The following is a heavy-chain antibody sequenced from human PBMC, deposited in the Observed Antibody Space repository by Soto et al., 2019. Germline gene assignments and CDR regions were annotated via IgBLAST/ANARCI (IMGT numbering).Heavy chain of an antibody. Sequence: ASVKVSCKASGGTFSSYAISWVRQATGQGLEWMGWMNPNSGNTGYAQKFQGRVTMTRNNSISTAYMELSSLRSEDTAVYYCARGRGHPGVDYWGQGTLVTVSS. D-gene: IGHD3-10*01. CDR1: GGTFSSYA. V-gene: IGHV1-8*02. CDR3: ARGRGHPGVDY. CDR2: MNPNSGNT. J-gene: IGHJ4*02.